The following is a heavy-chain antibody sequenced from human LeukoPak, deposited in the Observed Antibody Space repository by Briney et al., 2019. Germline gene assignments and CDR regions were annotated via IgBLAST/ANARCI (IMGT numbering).Heavy chain of an antibody. Sequence: GASVKVSCKASGYTFTSYHMHWVRQAPGQGLEWMGIINPSGGRTSYAQKFQGRVTMTRDMSTSTVYMELSSLISDDTAVYYCARGDGAGATIYAFDIWGQGTMVTVSS. CDR3: ARGDGAGATIYAFDI. CDR2: INPSGGRT. D-gene: IGHD1-26*01. J-gene: IGHJ3*02. V-gene: IGHV1-46*01. CDR1: GYTFTSYH.